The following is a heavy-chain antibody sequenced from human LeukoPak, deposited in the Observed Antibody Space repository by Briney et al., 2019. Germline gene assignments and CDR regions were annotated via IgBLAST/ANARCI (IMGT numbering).Heavy chain of an antibody. CDR2: IYTSGST. J-gene: IGHJ4*02. D-gene: IGHD3-10*01. CDR1: GGSISSGSYY. Sequence: PSETLSLTCTVSGGSISSGSYYWSWIRQPAGKGLEWIGRIYTSGSTNYNPSLKSRVTISVDTSKNQFSLKLSSVTAADTAVYYCAREAWFGELLPDYWGQGTLVTVSS. V-gene: IGHV4-61*02. CDR3: AREAWFGELLPDY.